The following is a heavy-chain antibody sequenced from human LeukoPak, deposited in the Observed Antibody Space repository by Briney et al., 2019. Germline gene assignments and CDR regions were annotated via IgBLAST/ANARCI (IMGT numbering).Heavy chain of an antibody. J-gene: IGHJ6*04. Sequence: PGESLRLSCAASGFSLSTYGIHWVRQTPGGGPEWLTYIRFDGTRKYYATSVKGRFSISRDNSANTAYLHMSSLTPEDTALYYCARTPYSGSSLQYYHLDAWGKGTTVTVSS. CDR1: GFSLSTYG. CDR3: ARTPYSGSSLQYYHLDA. D-gene: IGHD1-26*01. V-gene: IGHV3-30*02. CDR2: IRFDGTRK.